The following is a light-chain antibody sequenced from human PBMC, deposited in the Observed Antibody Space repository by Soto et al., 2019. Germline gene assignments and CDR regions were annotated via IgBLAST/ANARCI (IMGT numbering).Light chain of an antibody. CDR1: QSVSSY. J-gene: IGKJ4*01. CDR2: DAS. V-gene: IGKV3-11*01. Sequence: EIVLTQSPATLSLSPGERATLSCRASQSVSSYLAWSQQKPGQAPRLLIYDASNRATGIPARFSGSGSGTDFTLTISGIEPEDFAVSYCQQRSNWPLSFGGGTKVEIK. CDR3: QQRSNWPLS.